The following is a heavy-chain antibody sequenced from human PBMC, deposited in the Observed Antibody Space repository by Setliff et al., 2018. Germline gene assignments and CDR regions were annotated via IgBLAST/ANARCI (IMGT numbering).Heavy chain of an antibody. CDR2: IIPMFRSG. Sequence: SVKVSCKASANTFIAYYIHWVRQAPGQGLEWMGGIIPMFRSGNNAQRFQGRVTITADESTSTVYMELTSLTSEDTAVYFCARWLSSDPFDLWGQGTVVTVSS. CDR1: ANTFIAYY. D-gene: IGHD5-12*01. CDR3: ARWLSSDPFDL. J-gene: IGHJ3*01. V-gene: IGHV1-69*13.